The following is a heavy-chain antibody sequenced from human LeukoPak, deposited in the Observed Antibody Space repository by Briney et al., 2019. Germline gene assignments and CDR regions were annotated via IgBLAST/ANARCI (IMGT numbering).Heavy chain of an antibody. CDR2: INHSGST. Sequence: PSETLSLTCAVYGGSFSGYYWSWIRQPPGKGLEWIGEINHSGSTNYNPSLKSRVTISVDTSKNQFSLKLSSVTAADTAVYYCARVNSGSYLRSYYWGQGTLVTVSS. CDR3: ARVNSGSYLRSYY. J-gene: IGHJ4*02. D-gene: IGHD1-26*01. V-gene: IGHV4-34*01. CDR1: GGSFSGYY.